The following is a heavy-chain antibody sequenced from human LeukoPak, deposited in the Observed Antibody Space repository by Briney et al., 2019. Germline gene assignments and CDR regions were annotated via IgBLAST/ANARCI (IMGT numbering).Heavy chain of an antibody. D-gene: IGHD6-6*01. CDR2: INPNSGGT. CDR3: ARDSSSTKFGAFDI. J-gene: IGHJ3*02. V-gene: IGHV1-2*02. CDR1: GYTFTGYY. Sequence: ASVTVSCKASGYTFTGYYMHWVRQAPGQGLEWMGWINPNSGGTNYAQKFQGRVTMTRDTSISTAYMELSRLRSDDTAVYYCARDSSSTKFGAFDIWGQGTMVTVSS.